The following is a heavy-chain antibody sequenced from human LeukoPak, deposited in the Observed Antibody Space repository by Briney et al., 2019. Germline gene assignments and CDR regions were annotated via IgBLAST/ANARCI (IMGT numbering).Heavy chain of an antibody. V-gene: IGHV3-23*01. J-gene: IGHJ6*03. CDR1: RFTFSSYT. Sequence: GGSLRLSCADSRFTFSSYTMNWVRQAPGKGLEWVSGISANAVSTYYADSVKGRFTISRDNSKNTLYLHMDRLGTEDTAVYYCASMPSTEIYYLYYMDVWGKGTTVTVSS. CDR3: ASMPSTEIYYLYYMDV. CDR2: ISANAVST. D-gene: IGHD2-2*01.